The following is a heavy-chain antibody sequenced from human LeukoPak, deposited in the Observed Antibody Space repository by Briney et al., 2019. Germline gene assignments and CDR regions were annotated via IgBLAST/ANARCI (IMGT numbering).Heavy chain of an antibody. CDR1: GFTFSDYY. Sequence: GGSLRLSCAASGFTFSDYYMSWVRQAPGKGLEWVSYISSSGSTIYYADSVKGRFTISRDNAKNSLYLQMDSLRAEDTAMYYCARDNRGAGEPHDSFDVWGQGTMVTVSS. V-gene: IGHV3-11*01. CDR3: ARDNRGAGEPHDSFDV. J-gene: IGHJ3*01. D-gene: IGHD7-27*01. CDR2: ISSSGSTI.